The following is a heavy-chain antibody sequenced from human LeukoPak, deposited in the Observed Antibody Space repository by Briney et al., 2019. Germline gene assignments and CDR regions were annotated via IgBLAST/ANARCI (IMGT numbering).Heavy chain of an antibody. CDR1: GVSFSGYY. D-gene: IGHD3-16*02. CDR3: ARSNYVWGSYRPRQSDAFDI. J-gene: IGHJ3*02. Sequence: SSETLSLTCAVYGVSFSGYYWSWIRQPPGKGLEWIGEINHSGSTNYDPSLKGRVTMSVDTSKNQFSLKLSSVTAADTAVYYCARSNYVWGSYRPRQSDAFDIWGQGTMVTVSS. V-gene: IGHV4-34*01. CDR2: INHSGST.